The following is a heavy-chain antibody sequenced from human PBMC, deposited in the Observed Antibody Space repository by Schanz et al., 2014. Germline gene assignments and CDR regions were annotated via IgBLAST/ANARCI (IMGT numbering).Heavy chain of an antibody. CDR2: VFYTGTT. Sequence: QVQLQESGPGLVKPSETLSLICSVSGGSINSNSYYWGWIRQPPGKGLEWIGNVFYTGTTYTNPSLRSRLTLPVDPSNNQFSLKLTSVTAADTAVYFCARHGPLAGIPLDYWGRGTLVTVSS. J-gene: IGHJ4*02. V-gene: IGHV4-39*01. D-gene: IGHD6-19*01. CDR1: GGSINSNSYY. CDR3: ARHGPLAGIPLDY.